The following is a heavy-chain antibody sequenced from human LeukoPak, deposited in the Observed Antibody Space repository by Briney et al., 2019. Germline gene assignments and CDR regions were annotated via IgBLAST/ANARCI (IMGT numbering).Heavy chain of an antibody. J-gene: IGHJ5*02. V-gene: IGHV3-33*01. CDR2: ICYDGSNK. CDR1: GFSFSSYG. Sequence: GRSLRLSCAASGFSFSSYGMQWVRQAPGKGLEWVAGICYDGSNKYYADSVKGRFTISRDNSKNTLDLQMNSLRAEDTAVYYCARDSGYRSGPSRRDNWFDPWGQGTLVTVSS. D-gene: IGHD6-19*01. CDR3: ARDSGYRSGPSRRDNWFDP.